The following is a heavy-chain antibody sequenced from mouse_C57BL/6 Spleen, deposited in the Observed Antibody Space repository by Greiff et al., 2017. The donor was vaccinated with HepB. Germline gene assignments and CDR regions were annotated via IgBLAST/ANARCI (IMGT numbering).Heavy chain of an antibody. J-gene: IGHJ2*01. CDR2: ISGGGGNT. CDR3: ARILLRSYYFDY. CDR1: GFTFSSYT. D-gene: IGHD1-1*01. Sequence: EVKLQESGGGLVKPGGSLKLSCAASGFTFSSYTMSWVRQTPEKRLEWVATISGGGGNTYYPDSVKGRFTISRDNAKHTLYLQMSSLRSEDTALYYCARILLRSYYFDYWGQGTTLTVSS. V-gene: IGHV5-9*01.